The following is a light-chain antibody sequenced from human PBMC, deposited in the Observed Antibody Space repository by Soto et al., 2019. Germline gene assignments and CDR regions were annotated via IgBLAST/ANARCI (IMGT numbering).Light chain of an antibody. CDR1: QSISSS. J-gene: IGKJ1*01. CDR2: GTT. V-gene: IGKV3-15*01. Sequence: EIVMTQSPATLSVSPGERATLSCRASQSISSSLAWYQQRPGQAPRLLIYGTTTRAAGVPSRFSGSGSGAEFTLTISSLQSEDFAFYYCQQYNNWPKTFGQGTKVDNK. CDR3: QQYNNWPKT.